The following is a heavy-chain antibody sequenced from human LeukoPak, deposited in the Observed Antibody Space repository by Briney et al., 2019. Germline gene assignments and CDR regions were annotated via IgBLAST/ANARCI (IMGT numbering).Heavy chain of an antibody. Sequence: PGESLKISCKGSGYSFTNYWIGWVRQMPGKGLEWMGIIYPGDSHTKYSPSFQGQVTISADKSISTAYLQWSSLKASDTAMYYCARKRSDSVNSYGCGFDFWGQGTLVTVSS. CDR3: ARKRSDSVNSYGCGFDF. CDR2: IYPGDSHT. J-gene: IGHJ4*02. CDR1: GYSFTNYW. D-gene: IGHD5-18*01. V-gene: IGHV5-51*01.